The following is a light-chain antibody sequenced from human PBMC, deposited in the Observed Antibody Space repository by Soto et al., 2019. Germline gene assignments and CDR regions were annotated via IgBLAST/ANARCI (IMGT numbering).Light chain of an antibody. J-gene: IGKJ1*01. CDR3: QQYGSSRTWT. V-gene: IGKV3-20*01. Sequence: EIVLTQSPGTLSLSPGERATLSCRASQSVRSTYLAWYQQKPGQAPRLLIYGASSRATGIPDRFSGGGSETDFTLTISRLEPEDFAVYYCQQYGSSRTWTFGQGTKVDIK. CDR2: GAS. CDR1: QSVRSTY.